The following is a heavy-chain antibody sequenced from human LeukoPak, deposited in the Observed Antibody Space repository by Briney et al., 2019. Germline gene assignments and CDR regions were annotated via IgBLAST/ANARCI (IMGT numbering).Heavy chain of an antibody. CDR2: MNPNSGNT. Sequence: WASVKVSCKASGYTFTSYDINWVRQATGQGLEWMGWMNPNSGNTGYAQKFQGRVTITRNTSIAYMELSSLRSEDTAVYYCARTLVGATDYYYYYMDVWGKGTTVTISS. V-gene: IGHV1-8*03. CDR3: ARTLVGATDYYYYYMDV. CDR1: GYTFTSYD. J-gene: IGHJ6*03. D-gene: IGHD1-26*01.